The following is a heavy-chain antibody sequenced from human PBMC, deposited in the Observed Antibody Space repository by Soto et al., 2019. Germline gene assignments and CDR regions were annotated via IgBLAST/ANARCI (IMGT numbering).Heavy chain of an antibody. Sequence: EVQLLDSGGDLAQPGGSLRLSCTASGFTFSSFGMAWVRQAPGKGLEWVSAISKSGDSSYYADSVKDRFSISRDNPTNTIYRKWDTVRPEDPALYYGAKWVIGLFSQTHPFNPGGHETQFTVPS. CDR1: GFTFSSFG. CDR2: ISKSGDSS. D-gene: IGHD3-22*01. V-gene: IGHV3-23*01. CDR3: AKWVIGLFSQTHPFNP. J-gene: IGHJ5*02.